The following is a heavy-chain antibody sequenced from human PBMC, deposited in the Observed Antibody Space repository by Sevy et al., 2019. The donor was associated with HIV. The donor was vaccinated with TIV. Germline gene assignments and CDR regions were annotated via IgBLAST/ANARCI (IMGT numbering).Heavy chain of an antibody. Sequence: SETQSLTCTVSGGSISSSSYYWGWIRQPPGKGLEWIGSIYYSGSTYYNPSLKSRVTISVDTSKNQFSLKLSSVTAADTAVYYCARLLETSGYDDYLDYWGQGTLVTVSS. CDR2: IYYSGST. V-gene: IGHV4-39*01. J-gene: IGHJ4*02. D-gene: IGHD3-10*01. CDR1: GGSISSSSYY. CDR3: ARLLETSGYDDYLDY.